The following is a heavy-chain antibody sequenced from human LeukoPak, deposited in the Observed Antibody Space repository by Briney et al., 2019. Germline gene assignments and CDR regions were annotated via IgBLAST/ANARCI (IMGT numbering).Heavy chain of an antibody. J-gene: IGHJ3*02. CDR2: IHYSGST. V-gene: IGHV4-59*01. Sequence: SETLSLTCTVSGGPISSYYWSWIRQPPGKGLEWIGYIHYSGSTNYNPSLQSRVTIPIDRSKNQFSLKLSSVTAADTAVYYCATNAAAAPDDTFDIWGQGTLVTVSS. CDR3: ATNAAAAPDDTFDI. CDR1: GGPISSYY. D-gene: IGHD6-13*01.